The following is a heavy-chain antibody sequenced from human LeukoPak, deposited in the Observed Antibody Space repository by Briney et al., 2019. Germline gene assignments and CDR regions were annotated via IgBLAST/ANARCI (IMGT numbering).Heavy chain of an antibody. D-gene: IGHD4-17*01. CDR3: ARFSTVTKTMGFDY. CDR1: GGSISSYY. J-gene: IGHJ4*02. Sequence: SETLSLTCTVSGGSISSYYWSWIRQPPGKGLEWIGYIYYSGSTNYNPSLKSRVTISVDTSKNQFSLKLSSVTAADTAVYYCARFSTVTKTMGFDYWGQGTLVTVSS. CDR2: IYYSGST. V-gene: IGHV4-59*01.